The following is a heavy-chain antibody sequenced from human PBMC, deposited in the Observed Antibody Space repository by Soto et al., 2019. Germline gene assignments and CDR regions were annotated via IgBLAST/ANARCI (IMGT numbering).Heavy chain of an antibody. J-gene: IGHJ4*01. V-gene: IGHV3-30-3*01. CDR3: ARESYSYGRYFDF. Sequence: PGGSLRLSCAASEFSLFSYPMHWVRQTPGKGLDWVAFISSDGNKKHYADSVEGRFTISRDNSKNTVFLQMSSPRTADTALYYCARESYSYGRYFDFWGHGTPVTVSS. CDR1: EFSLFSYP. D-gene: IGHD5-18*01. CDR2: ISSDGNKK.